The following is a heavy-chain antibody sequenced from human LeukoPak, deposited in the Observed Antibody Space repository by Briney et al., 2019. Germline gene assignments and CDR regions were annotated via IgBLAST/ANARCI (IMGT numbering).Heavy chain of an antibody. CDR1: GGSISSYY. J-gene: IGHJ4*02. V-gene: IGHV4-59*01. D-gene: IGHD3-22*01. CDR3: ARAVVLYYDGSGYSTRFDY. Sequence: PSETLSLTCTVSGGSISSYYWSWIRQPSGKGLEWIGYIYYNGSTNYTPSLKSRVTISLDTSKNQFSLKLRSVTAADTAMYYCARAVVLYYDGSGYSTRFDYWGQGTLVTVSS. CDR2: IYYNGST.